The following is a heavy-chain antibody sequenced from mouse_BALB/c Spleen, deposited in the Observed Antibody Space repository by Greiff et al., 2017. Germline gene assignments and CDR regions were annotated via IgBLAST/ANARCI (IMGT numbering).Heavy chain of an antibody. V-gene: IGHV1-5*01. CDR2: IYPGNSDT. J-gene: IGHJ4*01. CDR3: TREGDGYPYYAMDY. Sequence: VQLQQSGTVLARPGASVKMSCKASGYSFTSYWMHWVKQRPGQGLEWIGAIYPGNSDTSYNQKFKGKAKLTAVTSASTAYMELSSLTNEDSAVYYCTREGDGYPYYAMDYWGQGTSVTVSS. CDR1: GYSFTSYW. D-gene: IGHD2-3*01.